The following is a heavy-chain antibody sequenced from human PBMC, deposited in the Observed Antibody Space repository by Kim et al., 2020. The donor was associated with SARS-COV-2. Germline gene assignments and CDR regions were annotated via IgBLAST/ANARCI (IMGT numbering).Heavy chain of an antibody. D-gene: IGHD6-13*01. CDR2: INHSGST. CDR3: ARADRRIAAAGRPFQH. V-gene: IGHV4-34*01. Sequence: SETLSLTCAVYGGSFSGYYWSWIRQPPGKGLEWIGEINHSGSTNYNQSLKSRVTISVDTSKNQFSLKLSSVTAADTAVYYCARADRRIAAAGRPFQHWG. J-gene: IGHJ1*01. CDR1: GGSFSGYY.